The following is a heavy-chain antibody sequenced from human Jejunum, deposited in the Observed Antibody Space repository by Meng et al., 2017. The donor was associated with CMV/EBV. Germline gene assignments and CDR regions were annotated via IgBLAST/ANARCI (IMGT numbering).Heavy chain of an antibody. J-gene: IGHJ2*01. CDR3: ARDSQGRDPWYFDL. CDR1: VDSISTHY. V-gene: IGHV4-4*07. CDR2: SGNGGDT. Sequence: LPESGPGLANPSATLPLTFTVSVDSISTHYWSWIRQPAGRGLEWIGRSGNGGDTYYNPSLNSRVTVSIDTSKNQFSLTLTSVTAADTAVYYCARDSQGRDPWYFDLWGPGTLVTVSS.